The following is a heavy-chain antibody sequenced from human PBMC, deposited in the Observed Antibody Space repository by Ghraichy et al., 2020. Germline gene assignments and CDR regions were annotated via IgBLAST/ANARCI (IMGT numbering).Heavy chain of an antibody. CDR2: IKEDGDEE. D-gene: IGHD2-15*01. V-gene: IGHV3-7*03. Sequence: GESLNISCAVGGFTFSSYWMSWVRQVPGKGLECVASIKEDGDEEEYVDSVKGRFIMSRDNRRNKLSLQMNSLSAEDTAVYYRAIGRQTYSDWGRGTLVTVSS. J-gene: IGHJ4*02. CDR1: GFTFSSYW. CDR3: AIGRQTYSD.